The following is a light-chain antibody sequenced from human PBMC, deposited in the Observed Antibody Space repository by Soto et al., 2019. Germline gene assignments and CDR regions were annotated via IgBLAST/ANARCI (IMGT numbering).Light chain of an antibody. CDR2: EGS. J-gene: IGLJ1*01. Sequence: QSVLTQPASVSGSPGQSITISCTGTSSDVGSYNLVSWYQQHPGKAPKLMIYEGSKRPSGVSIRFSGSKSGNTASLTIPGLQAEDEADYHCCSYAGSSTYVFGTGTKVTVL. CDR3: CSYAGSSTYV. V-gene: IGLV2-23*01. CDR1: SSDVGSYNL.